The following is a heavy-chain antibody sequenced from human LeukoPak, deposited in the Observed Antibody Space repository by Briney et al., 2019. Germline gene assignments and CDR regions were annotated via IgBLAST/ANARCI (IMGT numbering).Heavy chain of an antibody. V-gene: IGHV1-69*04. CDR3: ARSLYYYGSGSYYNPDYGMDV. CDR1: GGTFSSYA. D-gene: IGHD3-10*01. CDR2: IIPILGIA. Sequence: ASVKVSCKASGGTFSSYAIIWVRQAPGQGLEWMGRIIPILGIANYAQKFQGRVTITADKSTSTAYMELSSLRSEDTAVYYCARSLYYYGSGSYYNPDYGMDVRGQGTTVTVSS. J-gene: IGHJ6*02.